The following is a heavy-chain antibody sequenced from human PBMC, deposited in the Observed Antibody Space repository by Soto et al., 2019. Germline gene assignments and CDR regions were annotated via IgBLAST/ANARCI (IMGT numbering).Heavy chain of an antibody. CDR3: ARGGRVVGPYGMDV. CDR2: ISAYNGNT. J-gene: IGHJ6*02. CDR1: GYTFTIYG. V-gene: IGHV1-18*01. D-gene: IGHD2-15*01. Sequence: ASVKVSCKASGYTFTIYGISGVGQSPGQGLEWMGWISAYNGNTNYAQKLQGRVTMTTDTSTSTAYMELRSLRSDDTAVYYCARGGRVVGPYGMDVWGQGTTVTVSS.